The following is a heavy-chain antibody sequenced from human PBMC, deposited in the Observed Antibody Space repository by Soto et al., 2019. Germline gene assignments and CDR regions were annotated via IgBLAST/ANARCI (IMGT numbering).Heavy chain of an antibody. CDR2: INHSGST. V-gene: IGHV4-34*01. CDR3: ATSGIAVAGDAFDI. Sequence: SETLSLTCAVYGGSFSGYYWSWIRQPPGKGLEWIGEINHSGSTNYNPSLKSRVTISVDTSKNQFSLKLSSVTAADTAVYYCATSGIAVAGDAFDIWGQGTMVTVSS. CDR1: GGSFSGYY. D-gene: IGHD6-19*01. J-gene: IGHJ3*02.